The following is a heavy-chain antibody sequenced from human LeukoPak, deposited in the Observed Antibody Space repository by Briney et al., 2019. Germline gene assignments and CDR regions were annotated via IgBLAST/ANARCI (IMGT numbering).Heavy chain of an antibody. J-gene: IGHJ4*02. CDR3: ARRNSYNFYFDY. CDR2: ISGSGGTT. D-gene: IGHD5-18*01. V-gene: IGHV3-23*01. Sequence: GGSLRLSCAASEFTFSIYAMSWVRQAPGKGLEWVSAISGSGGTTYYADSVKVRFSISRDSSKNTLYLQMNSLRAEDTAVYYCARRNSYNFYFDYWGQGTLVTVSS. CDR1: EFTFSIYA.